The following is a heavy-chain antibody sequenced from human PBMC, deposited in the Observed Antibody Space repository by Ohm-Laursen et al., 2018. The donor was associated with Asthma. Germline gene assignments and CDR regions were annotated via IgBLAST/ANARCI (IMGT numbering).Heavy chain of an antibody. V-gene: IGHV1-69*10. Sequence: ASVKVSCKASGGTFSSYAISWVRQAPGQGLEWMGGIIPIFGIANYAQKFQGRVTITADKSTSTAYMELSSLRSEDTAVYYCARDFFSAIEYDILTGTDLYYYYGMDVWGQGTTVTVSS. CDR3: ARDFFSAIEYDILTGTDLYYYYGMDV. CDR2: IIPIFGIA. CDR1: GGTFSSYA. D-gene: IGHD3-9*01. J-gene: IGHJ6*02.